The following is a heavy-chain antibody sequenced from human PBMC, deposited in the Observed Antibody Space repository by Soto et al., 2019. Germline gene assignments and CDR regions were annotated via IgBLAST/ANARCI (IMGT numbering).Heavy chain of an antibody. V-gene: IGHV1-69*02. CDR3: AGAPVRHNNDSNASSYP. CDR1: GGTFSTYT. CDR2: IIPIIGII. D-gene: IGHD3-22*01. J-gene: IGHJ5*02. Sequence: QVQLVQSGAEVKKPGSSVKVSCKASGGTFSTYTITWVRQAPGQGLEWMGRIIPIIGIINYAQKFQGRVTIGADXXXGXXYMELTGLRPDDTAVYYCAGAPVRHNNDSNASSYPWGQGTLVPVSS.